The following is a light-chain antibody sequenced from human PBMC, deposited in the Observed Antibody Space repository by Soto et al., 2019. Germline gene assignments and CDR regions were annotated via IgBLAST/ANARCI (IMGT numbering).Light chain of an antibody. CDR1: SGHSSYA. CDR2: LNIDGSH. J-gene: IGLJ2*01. CDR3: QTWVTGIVV. Sequence: QLVLTQSPSASASLGASVKLTCTLSSGHSSYAIAWHQQQPEKGPRYLMNLNIDGSHSKGDGIPVRFSGSSSGAERYLTISSLQYEDEADYYCQTWVTGIVVFGGGTKVTVL. V-gene: IGLV4-69*01.